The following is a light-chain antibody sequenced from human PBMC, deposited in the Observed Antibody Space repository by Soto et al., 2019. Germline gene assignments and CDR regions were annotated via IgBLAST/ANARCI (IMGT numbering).Light chain of an antibody. J-gene: IGLJ1*01. CDR1: SSDVGGYNY. CDR3: SSYAGSNVYV. Sequence: QSALTQPPSASVSPGQSVTISCTGTSSDVGGYNYVSWYQQHPGKAPKLMIYEVSKRPSGVPDRFSGSKSGNTASLTVSGLQAEDEADYYCSSYAGSNVYVFGTGTKLTVL. CDR2: EVS. V-gene: IGLV2-8*01.